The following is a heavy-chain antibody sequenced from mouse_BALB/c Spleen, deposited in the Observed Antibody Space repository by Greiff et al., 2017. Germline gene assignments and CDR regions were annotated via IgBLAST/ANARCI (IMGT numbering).Heavy chain of an antibody. V-gene: IGHV1S81*02. D-gene: IGHD3-3*01. CDR1: GYTFTSYY. Sequence: QVQLQQSGAELVKPGASVKLSCKASGYTFTSYYMYWVKQMPGQGLEWIGEINPSNGGTNFNEKFKSKATLAVDKSSSTAYMQLSSLTSEDSAVYYCTRGGWDWYFDVWGAGTSVTVSS. CDR3: TRGGWDWYFDV. J-gene: IGHJ1*01. CDR2: INPSNGGT.